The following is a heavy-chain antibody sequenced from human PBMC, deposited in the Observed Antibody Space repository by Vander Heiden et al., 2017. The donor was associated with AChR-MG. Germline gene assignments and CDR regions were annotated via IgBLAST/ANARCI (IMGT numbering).Heavy chain of an antibody. CDR3: TRQGGDCSSTSCYH. J-gene: IGHJ5*02. CDR1: GFTFSGSA. V-gene: IGHV3-73*02. D-gene: IGHD2-2*01. CDR2: IRSKANSYAT. Sequence: EVQLVESGGGLVQPGGSLKLSCAASGFTFSGSAMHWVRQASGKGLEWVGRIRSKANSYATAYAASVKGRFTISRDDSKNTAYLQMNSLKTEDTAVYYCTRQGGDCSSTSCYHWGQGTLVTVSS.